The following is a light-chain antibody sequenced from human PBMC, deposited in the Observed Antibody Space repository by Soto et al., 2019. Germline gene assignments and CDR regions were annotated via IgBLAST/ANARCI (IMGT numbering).Light chain of an antibody. CDR3: QQYKIAPFT. CDR1: QGIGNF. CDR2: AAS. V-gene: IGKV1-27*01. J-gene: IGKJ4*01. Sequence: DIPMTQSPSSLSAFVGDRVTITCRASQGIGNFLAWYQQKPGKVPKLLIYAASTLPTGVPSRFSGSGSGTDFTLTISSLQPEDVATYYCQQYKIAPFTFGGGTKVEIK.